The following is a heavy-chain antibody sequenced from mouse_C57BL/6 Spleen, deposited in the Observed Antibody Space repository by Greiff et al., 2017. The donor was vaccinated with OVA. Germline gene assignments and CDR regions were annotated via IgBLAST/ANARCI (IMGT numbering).Heavy chain of an antibody. D-gene: IGHD4-1*01. CDR1: GYTFTDYE. CDR3: TRTGSAWFAY. Sequence: QVHVKQSGAELVRPGASVTLSCKASGYTFTDYEMHWVKQTPVHGLEWIGAIDPETGGTAYNQKFKGKAILTADKSSSTAYMELRSLTSEDSAVYYCTRTGSAWFAYWGQGTLVTVSA. J-gene: IGHJ3*01. V-gene: IGHV1-15*01. CDR2: IDPETGGT.